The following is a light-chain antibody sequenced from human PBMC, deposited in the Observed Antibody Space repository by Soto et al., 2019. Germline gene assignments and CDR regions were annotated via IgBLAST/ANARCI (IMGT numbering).Light chain of an antibody. CDR2: WAA. V-gene: IGKV4-1*01. CDR1: QSVLYNSNNKNY. J-gene: IGKJ1*01. CDR3: QQYNNWPRT. Sequence: DIVMTQSPDSLAVSLGERATFNCKSSQSVLYNSNNKNYLAWYQQKAGQPPKLLIYWAATREFGVPDRFSGSGSGTEFTLTISSLQSEDFAVYYCQQYNNWPRTFGQGTKVESK.